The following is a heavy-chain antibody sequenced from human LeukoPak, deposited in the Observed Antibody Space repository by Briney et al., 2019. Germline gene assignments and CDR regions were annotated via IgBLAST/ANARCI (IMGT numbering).Heavy chain of an antibody. CDR3: ARDGTHSSGWIYYYYYYMDV. CDR1: GYTFTGYY. V-gene: IGHV1-2*02. D-gene: IGHD6-19*01. CDR2: INPNSGGT. Sequence: ASVKVSCKASGYTFTGYYMHWVRQAPGQGLEWMGWINPNSGGTNYAQKFQGRVTMTRDTSISTAYMELSRLRSDDTAVYYCARDGTHSSGWIYYYYYYMDVWGKGTTVTVSS. J-gene: IGHJ6*03.